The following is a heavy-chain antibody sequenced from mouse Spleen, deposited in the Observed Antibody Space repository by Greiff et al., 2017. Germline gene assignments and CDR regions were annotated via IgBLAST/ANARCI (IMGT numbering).Heavy chain of an antibody. CDR3: ARETTVPWFAY. CDR2: ISYDGSN. D-gene: IGHD1-1*01. Sequence: EVQRVESGPGLVKPSQSLSLTCSVTGYSITSGYYWNWIRQFPGNKLEWMGYISYDGSNNYNPSLKNRISITRDTSKNQFFLKLNSVTTEDTATYYCARETTVPWFAYWGQGTLVTVSA. J-gene: IGHJ3*01. CDR1: GYSITSGYY. V-gene: IGHV3-6*01.